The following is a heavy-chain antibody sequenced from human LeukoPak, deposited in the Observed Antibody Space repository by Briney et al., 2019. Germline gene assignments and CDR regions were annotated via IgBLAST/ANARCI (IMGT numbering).Heavy chain of an antibody. D-gene: IGHD3-22*01. CDR2: MSPNSGNT. CDR3: ARGSFYHYDSSGYYP. V-gene: IGHV1-8*03. Sequence: ASVKVSCKASGYTFTRYDINWVRQATGQGLEWMGWMSPNSGNTDYAQKFQGRVTFTRNTSINTAYMELSSLRSEDTAVYYCARGSFYHYDSSGYYPWGQGTLVTVSS. CDR1: GYTFTRYD. J-gene: IGHJ5*02.